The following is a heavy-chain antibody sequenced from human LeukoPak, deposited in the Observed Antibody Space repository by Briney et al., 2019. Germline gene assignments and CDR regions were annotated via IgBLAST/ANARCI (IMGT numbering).Heavy chain of an antibody. CDR1: GFTFSNAW. Sequence: PGGSLRLSCAASGFTFSNAWMSWVRQAPGKGLEWVGRIKSKTDGGTTDYAAPVKGRFTISRDDSKNTLYLQMNSLKTEDTAVYYCTTDRDRHYYDSSGSDYWGQGTLVTVSS. J-gene: IGHJ4*02. V-gene: IGHV3-15*01. CDR3: TTDRDRHYYDSSGSDY. CDR2: IKSKTDGGTT. D-gene: IGHD3-22*01.